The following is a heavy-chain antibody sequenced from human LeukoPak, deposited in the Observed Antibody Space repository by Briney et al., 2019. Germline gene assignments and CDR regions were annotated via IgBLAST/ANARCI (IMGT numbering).Heavy chain of an antibody. V-gene: IGHV3-11*01. J-gene: IGHJ4*02. CDR1: GFTFSDYY. CDR3: ARAPISGWRPLDY. CDR2: ISSSGSTI. Sequence: GGSLRLSCAASGFTFSDYYMSWIRQAPGKGLEWVSYISSSGSTIYYADSVKGRFTISRDNAKNSLYLQMNSLRAEDTAVYYCARAPISGWRPLDYWGQGTLVTVSS. D-gene: IGHD6-19*01.